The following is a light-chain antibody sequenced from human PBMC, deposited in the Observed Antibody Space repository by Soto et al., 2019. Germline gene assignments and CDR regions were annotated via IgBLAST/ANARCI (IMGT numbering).Light chain of an antibody. V-gene: IGKV3-20*01. CDR1: QSVSSSY. J-gene: IGKJ4*01. Sequence: EIVLTQSPGTLSLSPGERATLSCRASQSVSSSYLAWYQQKPGQAPRQLIYGASSRATGIPDRFSGSGSGTDFTLSINRLESEDFSVYYCQHYRTSFGGGTRLEIK. CDR3: QHYRTS. CDR2: GAS.